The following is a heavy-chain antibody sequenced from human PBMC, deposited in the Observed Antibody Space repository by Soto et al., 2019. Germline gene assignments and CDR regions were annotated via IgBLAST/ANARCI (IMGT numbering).Heavy chain of an antibody. CDR2: INHSGGT. V-gene: IGHV4-34*01. D-gene: IGHD2-8*02. CDR3: ARDKITGLFDY. Sequence: PSETLSLTCAVSGGSISSGGYSWTWIRQPPGTGLEWIGEINHSGGTNYNPSLKSRVTISVDTSKNQFSLKLTSVTAADTAVYYCARDKITGLFDYWGQGTLVTVSS. J-gene: IGHJ4*02. CDR1: GGSISSGGYS.